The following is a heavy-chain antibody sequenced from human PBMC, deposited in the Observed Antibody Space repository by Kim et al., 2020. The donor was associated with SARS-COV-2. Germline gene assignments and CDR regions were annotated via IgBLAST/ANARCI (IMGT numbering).Heavy chain of an antibody. CDR2: INHSGST. V-gene: IGHV4-34*01. CDR3: ARSAPRGITMVRGPFGY. Sequence: SETLSLTCAVYGGSFSGYYWSWIRQPPGKGLEWIGEINHSGSTNYNPSLKSRVTISVDTSKNQFSLKLSSVTAADTAVYCARSAPRGITMVRGPFGYWGQGTLVTVSS. J-gene: IGHJ4*02. D-gene: IGHD3-10*01. CDR1: GGSFSGYY.